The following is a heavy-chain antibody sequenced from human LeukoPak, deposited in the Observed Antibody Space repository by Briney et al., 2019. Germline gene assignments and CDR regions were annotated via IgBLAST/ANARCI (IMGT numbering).Heavy chain of an antibody. CDR2: IKQDGSEN. CDR3: ASGTSYYVQ. D-gene: IGHD3-10*02. J-gene: IGHJ4*02. Sequence: PGGTLRLSCAASGFMFSDYWMTWVRQAPGKGLEWVANIKQDGSENYYVDSVKGRFTIYRDNAKNSLYLQMNSLRAEDTAVYYCASGTSYYVQWGQGTLVTVSS. CDR1: GFMFSDYW. V-gene: IGHV3-7*02.